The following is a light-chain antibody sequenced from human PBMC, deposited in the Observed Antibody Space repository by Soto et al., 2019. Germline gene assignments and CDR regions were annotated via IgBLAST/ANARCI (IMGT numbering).Light chain of an antibody. Sequence: ETVLTQSPVTLSLSPGERATLSCWASQSVISNYLAWYQQRPGQPPRLLIYGASSRATGIPDRFSGSGSGTEFTLTINSLQSEDFAIYYCQQYNNWPGTFGQGTKVDI. CDR1: QSVISN. CDR2: GAS. V-gene: IGKV3D-15*01. CDR3: QQYNNWPGT. J-gene: IGKJ1*01.